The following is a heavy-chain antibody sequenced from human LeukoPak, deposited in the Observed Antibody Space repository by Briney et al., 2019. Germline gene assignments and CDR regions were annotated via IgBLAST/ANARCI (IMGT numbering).Heavy chain of an antibody. Sequence: GGPLRLSCAASGFTFSSYDMHWVRQATGKGLEWVSAIGTSGDPYYPGSVKGRFTLSRENAKNSLYLQMNSLRAGDTAVYYCARDKVLGWHRSSFGSLGREGYFDYWGQGTLVTVSS. J-gene: IGHJ4*02. CDR1: GFTFSSYD. D-gene: IGHD6-13*01. CDR2: IGTSGDP. V-gene: IGHV3-13*05. CDR3: ARDKVLGWHRSSFGSLGREGYFDY.